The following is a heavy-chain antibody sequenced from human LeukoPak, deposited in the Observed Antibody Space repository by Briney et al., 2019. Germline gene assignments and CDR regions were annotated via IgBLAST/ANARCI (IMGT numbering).Heavy chain of an antibody. CDR2: ISGSGGST. CDR1: GFTFSSYW. J-gene: IGHJ3*02. D-gene: IGHD3-22*01. Sequence: PGGSLRLSCAASGFTFSSYWMSWVRQAPGKGLEWVSAISGSGGSTYYADSVKGRFTISRDNSKNTLYLQMNSLRAEDTAVYYCAKDQGARITMIVVAHGAFDIWGQGTMVTVSS. CDR3: AKDQGARITMIVVAHGAFDI. V-gene: IGHV3-23*01.